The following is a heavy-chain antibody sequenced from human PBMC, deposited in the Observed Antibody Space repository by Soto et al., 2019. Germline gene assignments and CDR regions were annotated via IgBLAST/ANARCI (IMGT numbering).Heavy chain of an antibody. CDR3: ARGDWGGDCYSPDYYYYYGMDV. Sequence: QVQLVQSGAEVKKPGSSVKVSCKASGGTFSSYAISWVRQAPGQGLEWMGGIIPIFGTANYAQKFQGRVTVAADESTSKAYMELGSLRSEDTAVYYCARGDWGGDCYSPDYYYYYGMDVWGQGTTVTVSS. CDR1: GGTFSSYA. D-gene: IGHD2-21*02. J-gene: IGHJ6*02. CDR2: IIPIFGTA. V-gene: IGHV1-69*12.